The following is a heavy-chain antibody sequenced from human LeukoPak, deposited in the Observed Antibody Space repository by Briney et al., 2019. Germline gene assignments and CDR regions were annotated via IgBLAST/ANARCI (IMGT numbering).Heavy chain of an antibody. D-gene: IGHD6-19*01. CDR3: ALLYSSGWYYFDY. J-gene: IGHJ4*02. CDR2: ISGSGGNT. V-gene: IGHV3-23*01. CDR1: GFTFSSNA. Sequence: GGSLRLSCAASGFTFSSNAMSWVRHAPGKGREWVSAISGSGGNTYYADSVKGRLTISRDNSKNTLYLQMNSLRAEDTAVYYCALLYSSGWYYFDYWGQGTLVTVSS.